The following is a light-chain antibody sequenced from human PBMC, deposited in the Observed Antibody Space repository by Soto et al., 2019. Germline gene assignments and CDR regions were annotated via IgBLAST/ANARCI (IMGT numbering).Light chain of an antibody. CDR1: QRLLHSNGNNF. CDR2: LVF. CDR3: MQALQTPYT. V-gene: IGKV2-28*01. Sequence: EIVMTQSPPSLTVTPGEPASISCRSSQRLLHSNGNNFLDWYLQKPGQSPQLLIYLVFNRASGVPDRVSGSGAGTDFTLKISRVEAEDVGVYYCMQALQTPYTFGQGTKLEIK. J-gene: IGKJ2*01.